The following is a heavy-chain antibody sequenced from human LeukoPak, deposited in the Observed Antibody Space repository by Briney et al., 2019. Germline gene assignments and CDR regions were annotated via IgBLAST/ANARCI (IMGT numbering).Heavy chain of an antibody. D-gene: IGHD3-10*01. CDR2: ISGSGGST. CDR1: GFTFSSYA. V-gene: IGHV3-23*01. Sequence: GGSLRLSCAASGFTFSSYAMSWVRQAPGKGLEWVSAISGSGGSTYYADSVKGRFTISRDNSKNTLYLQMNSLRAEDTAVYYCAKDQDVYGSGSSEGAAFDIWGQGTMVTVSS. CDR3: AKDQDVYGSGSSEGAAFDI. J-gene: IGHJ3*02.